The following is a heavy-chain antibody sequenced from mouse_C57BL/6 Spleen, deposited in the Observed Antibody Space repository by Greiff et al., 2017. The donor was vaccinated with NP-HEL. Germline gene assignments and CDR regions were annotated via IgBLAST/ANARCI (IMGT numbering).Heavy chain of an antibody. J-gene: IGHJ4*01. CDR2: IHPNSGST. D-gene: IGHD3-3*01. CDR1: GYTFTSYW. Sequence: QVQLQQPGAELVKPGASVKLSCKASGYTFTSYWMHWVKQRPGQGLEWIGMIHPNSGSTNYNEKFKSKATLTVDKSSSTAYMQLSSLTSEDSAVYYCARDRDGYAMDYWGQGTSVTVSS. V-gene: IGHV1-64*01. CDR3: ARDRDGYAMDY.